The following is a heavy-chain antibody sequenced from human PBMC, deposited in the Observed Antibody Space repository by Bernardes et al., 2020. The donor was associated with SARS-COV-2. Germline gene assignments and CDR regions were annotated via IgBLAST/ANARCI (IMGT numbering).Heavy chain of an antibody. CDR2: ISSNGGST. J-gene: IGHJ4*02. Sequence: GGSLRLSCAASGFTFSSYAMHWVRQAPGKGLEYVSAISSNGGSTYYANSVKGRFTISRDNSKNTLYLQMGSLRAEDMAVYYCARELRPRVVVPAATHVDLAYWGQGTLVTVSS. D-gene: IGHD2-2*01. CDR3: ARELRPRVVVPAATHVDLAY. CDR1: GFTFSSYA. V-gene: IGHV3-64*01.